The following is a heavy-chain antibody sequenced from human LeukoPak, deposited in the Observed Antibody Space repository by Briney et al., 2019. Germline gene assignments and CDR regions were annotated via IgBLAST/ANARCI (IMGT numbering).Heavy chain of an antibody. CDR1: GGSISSYY. CDR2: IYTSGST. V-gene: IGHV4-4*07. Sequence: SETLSLTCTVSGGSISSYYWSWIRQPAGQGLEWIGRIYTSGSTNYNPSLKSRVTMSVDTSKNQFSLKLSSVTAADTAVYYCAREVAAAGTTYMDVWGKGTTVTVSS. J-gene: IGHJ6*03. D-gene: IGHD6-13*01. CDR3: AREVAAAGTTYMDV.